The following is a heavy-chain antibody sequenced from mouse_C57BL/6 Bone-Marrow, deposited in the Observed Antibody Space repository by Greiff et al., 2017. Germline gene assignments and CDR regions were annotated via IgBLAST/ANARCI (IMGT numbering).Heavy chain of an antibody. Sequence: VQLQQPGAELVKPGASVKMSCKASGYTFTSYWITWVKQRPEQGLEWIGDIYPGSGSTNYNEKFKGKATLTVDTSSSTAYMQLRSLTSEDSAVYYCARGPHYYGSSWFAYWGQGTLVTVSA. J-gene: IGHJ3*01. CDR3: ARGPHYYGSSWFAY. D-gene: IGHD1-1*01. V-gene: IGHV1-55*01. CDR2: IYPGSGST. CDR1: GYTFTSYW.